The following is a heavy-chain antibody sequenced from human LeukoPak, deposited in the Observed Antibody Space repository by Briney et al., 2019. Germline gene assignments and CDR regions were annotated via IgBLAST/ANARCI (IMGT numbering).Heavy chain of an antibody. CDR2: ISIRGST. CDR1: GGSITSH. Sequence: PSETLSLTCSVSGGSITSHWSWIRQPPGKGLEGIGYISIRGSTNYNPSLKSRVTISVDTSKNQFSLKLSSVTAADTAVYYCARKGGDNSGLFDYWGQGSLVIVSS. CDR3: ARKGGDNSGLFDY. D-gene: IGHD4-23*01. V-gene: IGHV4-4*09. J-gene: IGHJ4*02.